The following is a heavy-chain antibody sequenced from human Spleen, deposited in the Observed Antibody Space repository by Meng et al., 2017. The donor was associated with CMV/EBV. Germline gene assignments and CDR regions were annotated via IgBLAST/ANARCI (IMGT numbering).Heavy chain of an antibody. CDR3: ARERGYSGYDFHVDY. Sequence: GESLKISCAASGFTFSGYEMNWVRQAPGKGLEWVSYISSSGSTIYYADSVKGRFTISRDNAKNSLYLQMNSLRAEDTAVYYCARERGYSGYDFHVDYWGQGTLVTVSS. D-gene: IGHD5-12*01. V-gene: IGHV3-48*03. CDR1: GFTFSGYE. J-gene: IGHJ4*02. CDR2: ISSSGSTI.